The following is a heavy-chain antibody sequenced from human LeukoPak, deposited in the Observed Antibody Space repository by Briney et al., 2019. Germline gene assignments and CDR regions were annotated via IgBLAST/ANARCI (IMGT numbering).Heavy chain of an antibody. J-gene: IGHJ5*02. CDR3: ASLVGGPNWFDP. V-gene: IGHV1-3*01. CDR2: INAGNGNT. CDR1: GYTFTSYA. D-gene: IGHD1-26*01. Sequence: ASVTVSCTASGYTFTSYAMHWVRQAPGQRLEWMGWINAGNGNTKYSQKFQGRVTITRDTSASTAYMELSSLRSEDTAVYYCASLVGGPNWFDPWGQGTLVTVSS.